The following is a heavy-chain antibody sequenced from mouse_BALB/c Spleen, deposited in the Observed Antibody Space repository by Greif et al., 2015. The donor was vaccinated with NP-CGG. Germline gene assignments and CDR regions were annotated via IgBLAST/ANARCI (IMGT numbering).Heavy chain of an antibody. J-gene: IGHJ2*01. V-gene: IGHV14-3*02. CDR3: ASHYYGSSLDY. CDR2: IDPANGNT. Sequence: VQLQQSGAELVKPGASVKLSCTASGFNIKDTYMHWVKQRPEQGLEWIGRIDPANGNTKYDPKFQGKATITADTSSNTAYLQLSSLTSEDTAVYYCASHYYGSSLDYWGQGTTLTVSS. CDR1: GFNIKDTY. D-gene: IGHD1-1*01.